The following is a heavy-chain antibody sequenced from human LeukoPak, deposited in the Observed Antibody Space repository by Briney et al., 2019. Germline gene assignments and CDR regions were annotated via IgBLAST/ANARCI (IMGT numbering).Heavy chain of an antibody. CDR3: AKDRGDTSGHELFDY. J-gene: IGHJ4*02. D-gene: IGHD3-16*01. V-gene: IGHV3-23*01. Sequence: GGSLRLSCAGSGFTLSSYAMSWVRQAPGKGLEWVSLISSGGTTYYADSVKGRFTISRDNSKNTLSLQMNSLGAEDTAVYYCAKDRGDTSGHELFDYRGREPWSPSPQ. CDR2: ISSGGTT. CDR1: GFTLSSYA.